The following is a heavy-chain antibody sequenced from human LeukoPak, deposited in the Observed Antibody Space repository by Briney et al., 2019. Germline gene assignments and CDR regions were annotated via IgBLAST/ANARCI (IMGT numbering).Heavy chain of an antibody. CDR1: GGTSSSYA. J-gene: IGHJ4*02. CDR3: ARSSSGILTGYSDY. D-gene: IGHD3-9*01. Sequence: ASVKVSCKASGGTSSSYAISWVRQAPGQGLEWMGGIIPIFGTANYAQKFQGRVTITADESTSTAYMELSSLRSEDTAVYYCARSSSGILTGYSDYWGQGTLVTVSS. CDR2: IIPIFGTA. V-gene: IGHV1-69*13.